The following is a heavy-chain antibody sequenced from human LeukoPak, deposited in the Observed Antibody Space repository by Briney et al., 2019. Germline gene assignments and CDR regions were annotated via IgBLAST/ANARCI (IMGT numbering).Heavy chain of an antibody. CDR2: FDPEDGET. D-gene: IGHD2-2*01. CDR1: GYTLTELS. CDR3: VRGLDCSSTSCHYYYYMDV. Sequence: ASVKVSCKVSGYTLTELSMHWVRQAPGKGLEWMGGFDPEDGETIYAQKFQGRVTMTEDTSTDTAYMELSSLRSEDTAVYYCVRGLDCSSTSCHYYYYMDVWGKGTTVTVSS. J-gene: IGHJ6*03. V-gene: IGHV1-24*01.